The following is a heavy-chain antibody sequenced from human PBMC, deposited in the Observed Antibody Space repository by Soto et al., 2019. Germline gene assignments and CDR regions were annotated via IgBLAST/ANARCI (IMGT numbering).Heavy chain of an antibody. CDR1: GYTFTSYG. D-gene: IGHD3-3*01. Sequence: ASVKVSCKASGYTFTSYGISWVRQAPGQGLEWMGWISAYNGNTNYAQKLQGRVTMTTDTSTSTAYMEPRSLRSDDTAVYYCAREAHYDFWSGYYHWFDPWGQGTLVTVSS. V-gene: IGHV1-18*04. CDR3: AREAHYDFWSGYYHWFDP. J-gene: IGHJ5*02. CDR2: ISAYNGNT.